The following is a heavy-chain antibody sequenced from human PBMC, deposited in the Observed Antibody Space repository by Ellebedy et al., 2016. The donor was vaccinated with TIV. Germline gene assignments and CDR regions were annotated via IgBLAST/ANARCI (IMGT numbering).Heavy chain of an antibody. CDR2: IYYSGST. Sequence: MPSETLSLTCTVSGGSISSSSYYWGWIRQPPGKGLEWIGSIYYSGSTYYNPSLKSRVTISVDTSKNQFSLKLSSVTAADTAVYYCARRSRDSSGLDYWGQGTLVTVSS. D-gene: IGHD3-22*01. J-gene: IGHJ4*02. CDR1: GGSISSSSYY. V-gene: IGHV4-39*01. CDR3: ARRSRDSSGLDY.